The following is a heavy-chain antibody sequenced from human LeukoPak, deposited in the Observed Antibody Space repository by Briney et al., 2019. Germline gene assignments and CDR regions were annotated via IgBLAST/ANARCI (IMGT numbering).Heavy chain of an antibody. Sequence: ASVKVSCKASGGTFSSYAISWVRQAPGQGLEWMGGIIPIFGTTNYAQKFQGRVTITADESTSTVYMELSSLNSEDTAVYYCARESPSTFYFDYWGQGTLVTVSS. V-gene: IGHV1-69*13. CDR3: ARESPSTFYFDY. CDR1: GGTFSSYA. J-gene: IGHJ4*02. CDR2: IIPIFGTT. D-gene: IGHD1-1*01.